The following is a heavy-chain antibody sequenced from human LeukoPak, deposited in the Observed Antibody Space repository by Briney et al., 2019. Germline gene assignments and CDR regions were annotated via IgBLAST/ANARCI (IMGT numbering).Heavy chain of an antibody. J-gene: IGHJ4*02. Sequence: GESLKISCKGSGYSFTSYWIGWVRQMPGKGLEWMGLIYPADSDIRYSPSFQGQVTISVDKSVSTAYLQWSSLKASDTAMYYCARMSLRSGSRDYWGQGTLVTVS. D-gene: IGHD1-26*01. CDR3: ARMSLRSGSRDY. CDR2: IYPADSDI. CDR1: GYSFTSYW. V-gene: IGHV5-51*01.